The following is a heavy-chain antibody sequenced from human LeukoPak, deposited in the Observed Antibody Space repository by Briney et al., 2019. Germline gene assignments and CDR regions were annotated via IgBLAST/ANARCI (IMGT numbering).Heavy chain of an antibody. Sequence: ASVKVSCKASGHTFTSYGISWVRQAPGQGLEWMGWISAYNGNTNYAQKLQGRVTMTTDTSTSTAYMELRSLRSDDTAVYYCARDLGYCSGGSCYSSWDFQHWGQGTLVTVSS. CDR1: GHTFTSYG. CDR3: ARDLGYCSGGSCYSSWDFQH. D-gene: IGHD2-15*01. CDR2: ISAYNGNT. J-gene: IGHJ1*01. V-gene: IGHV1-18*01.